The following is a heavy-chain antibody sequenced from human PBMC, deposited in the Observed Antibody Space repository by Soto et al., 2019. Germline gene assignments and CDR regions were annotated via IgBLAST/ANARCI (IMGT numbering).Heavy chain of an antibody. V-gene: IGHV3-11*01. Sequence: PGGSLRLSCAASGFTFSDYYMSWIRQAPGKGLEWVSYISSSGSTIYYADSVKGRFTISRDNAKNSLYLQMNSLRAEDTAVYYCARAVWGFMDYYYYGMDAWGQGTTVTVSS. CDR2: ISSSGSTI. CDR3: ARAVWGFMDYYYYGMDA. CDR1: GFTFSDYY. D-gene: IGHD1-26*01. J-gene: IGHJ6*02.